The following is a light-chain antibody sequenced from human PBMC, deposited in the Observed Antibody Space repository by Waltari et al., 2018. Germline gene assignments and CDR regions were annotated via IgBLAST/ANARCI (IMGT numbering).Light chain of an antibody. J-gene: IGLJ2*01. V-gene: IGLV1-40*01. CDR3: QSYDSSLSGAVV. Sequence: QSVLTQPPSVSGAPGQRVTISCTGSSSHIGAGYAVHWYQQLPGTAPKLLSYGNSNRPSGVPDRFSGSKSGTSASLAITGLQAEDEADYYCQSYDSSLSGAVVFGGGTKLTVL. CDR2: GNS. CDR1: SSHIGAGYA.